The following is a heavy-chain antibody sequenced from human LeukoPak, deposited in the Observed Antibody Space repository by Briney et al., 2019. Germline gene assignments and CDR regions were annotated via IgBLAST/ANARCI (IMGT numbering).Heavy chain of an antibody. J-gene: IGHJ6*02. D-gene: IGHD3-10*01. CDR1: GGTFSSYA. V-gene: IGHV1-69*13. CDR2: IIPIFGTA. CDR3: ARSLLMVRGAHYYGMDV. Sequence: SVEVSCKASGGTFSSYAISWVRQAPGQGLEWMGGIIPIFGTANYAQKFQGRVTITADESTSTAYMELSSLRSEDTAVYYCARSLLMVRGAHYYGMDVWGQGTTVTVSS.